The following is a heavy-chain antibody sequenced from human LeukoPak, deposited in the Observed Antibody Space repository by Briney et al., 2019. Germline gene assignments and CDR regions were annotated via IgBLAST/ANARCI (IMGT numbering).Heavy chain of an antibody. Sequence: GRSLRLSCAASGFTFSSYWMSWVRQAPGKGLEWVANIKQDGSEKYYVDSVKGRFTISRDNAKNSLYLQMNSLRAEDMAVYYCARLRGSSSWSFNYWGQGTLVTVSS. J-gene: IGHJ4*02. D-gene: IGHD6-13*01. CDR1: GFTFSSYW. CDR3: ARLRGSSSWSFNY. CDR2: IKQDGSEK. V-gene: IGHV3-7*01.